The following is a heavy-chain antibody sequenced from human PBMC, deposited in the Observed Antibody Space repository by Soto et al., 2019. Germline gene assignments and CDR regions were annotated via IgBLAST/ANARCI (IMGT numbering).Heavy chain of an antibody. D-gene: IGHD3-9*01. J-gene: IGHJ3*02. CDR1: GYTFTSYD. Sequence: ASVKVSCKASGYTFTSYDINWVRQATGQGLEWMGWMNPNSGNTGYAQKFQGRVTMTRNTSISTAYMELSSLRSEDTAVYYCASLTGYYAPYAFDIWGQGTMVTVSS. CDR2: MNPNSGNT. V-gene: IGHV1-8*01. CDR3: ASLTGYYAPYAFDI.